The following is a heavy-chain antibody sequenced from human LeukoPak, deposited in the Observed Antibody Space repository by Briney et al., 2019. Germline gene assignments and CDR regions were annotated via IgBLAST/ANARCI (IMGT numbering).Heavy chain of an antibody. CDR1: GFTFSSYG. J-gene: IGHJ6*02. Sequence: PGGSLRLSCAASGFTFSSYGMHWVRQAPGKGLEWVAVISYDGSNKYYADSVKGRFTISRDNSKNTLYLQMNSLRAEDTAVYYCAKDPRPSGWNYYYYYGMDVWGHGTTVTVSS. CDR3: AKDPRPSGWNYYYYYGMDV. D-gene: IGHD6-19*01. V-gene: IGHV3-30*18. CDR2: ISYDGSNK.